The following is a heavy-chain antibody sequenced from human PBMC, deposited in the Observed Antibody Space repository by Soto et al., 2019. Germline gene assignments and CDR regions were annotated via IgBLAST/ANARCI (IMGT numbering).Heavy chain of an antibody. Sequence: PGGSLRLSCAASGFTFSSYSMTWVRQAPGKGLEWVSAIDSSSNYIYYADSVKGRFTTSRDNAKNSVFLQMNSLRAEDTAVYFCAREPPAGRPNYFDFWGLGTLVTVSS. V-gene: IGHV3-21*01. CDR3: AREPPAGRPNYFDF. J-gene: IGHJ4*02. D-gene: IGHD2-2*01. CDR1: GFTFSSYS. CDR2: IDSSSNYI.